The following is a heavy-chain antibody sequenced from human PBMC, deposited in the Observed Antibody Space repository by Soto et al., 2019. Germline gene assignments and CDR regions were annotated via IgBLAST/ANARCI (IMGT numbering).Heavy chain of an antibody. D-gene: IGHD2-2*01. J-gene: IGHJ6*03. CDR1: GGSISSGGYY. CDR2: IYYSGST. CDR3: ARDAPSDIVVVPAAMPASGTPRRYYYYYMDV. Sequence: PSETLSLTCTVSGGSISSGGYYWSWIRQHPGKGLEWIGYIYYSGSTYYNQSLKSRVTISVDTSKNQFSLKLSSVTAADTAVYYCARDAPSDIVVVPAAMPASGTPRRYYYYYMDVWGKGTTVTVSS. V-gene: IGHV4-31*03.